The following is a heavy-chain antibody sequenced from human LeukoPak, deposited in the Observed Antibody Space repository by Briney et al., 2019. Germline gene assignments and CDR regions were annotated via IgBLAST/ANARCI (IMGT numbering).Heavy chain of an antibody. Sequence: SSVKVSCKASGGTFSSYGISLVRQAPGQGLEWMGGIIPIFGTTSYAQKFQGRVTITADKSTNTAYMELSSLRSEATAVYYCARSAANYDILTGRGAFDIWGQGTMVTVSS. CDR1: GGTFSSYG. J-gene: IGHJ3*02. CDR2: IIPIFGTT. D-gene: IGHD3-9*01. CDR3: ARSAANYDILTGRGAFDI. V-gene: IGHV1-69*06.